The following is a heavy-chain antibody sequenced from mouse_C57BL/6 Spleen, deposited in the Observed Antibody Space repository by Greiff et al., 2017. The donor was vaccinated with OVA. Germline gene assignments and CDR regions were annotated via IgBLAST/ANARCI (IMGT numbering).Heavy chain of an antibody. Sequence: VHVKQSGPELVKPGASVKIPCKASGYTFTDYNMDWVKQSHGKSLEWIGDINPNNGGTIYNQKFKGKATLTVDKSSSTAYMELRSLTSEDTAVYYCAREGRDGYGFDYWGQGTTLTVSS. D-gene: IGHD2-3*01. CDR3: AREGRDGYGFDY. CDR2: INPNNGGT. CDR1: GYTFTDYN. V-gene: IGHV1-18*01. J-gene: IGHJ2*01.